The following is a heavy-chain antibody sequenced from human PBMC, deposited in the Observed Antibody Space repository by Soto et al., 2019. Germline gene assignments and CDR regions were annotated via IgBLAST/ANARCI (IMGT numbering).Heavy chain of an antibody. Sequence: SETLSLTCTVSGGSISNFYWNWIRQPAGKALEWIGRIYTSGSTNYNPSLKSRVTMSVDTSTNQFSLKLGSVTAADTAVYYCARDVQSGYTYGYDWIDPWGQGTLVTVS. CDR3: ARDVQSGYTYGYDWIDP. V-gene: IGHV4-4*07. D-gene: IGHD5-18*01. J-gene: IGHJ5*02. CDR1: GGSISNFY. CDR2: IYTSGST.